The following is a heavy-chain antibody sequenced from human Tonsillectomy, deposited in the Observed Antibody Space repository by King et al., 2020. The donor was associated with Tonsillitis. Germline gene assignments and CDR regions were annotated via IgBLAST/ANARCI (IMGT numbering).Heavy chain of an antibody. CDR2: IYHSGST. J-gene: IGHJ4*02. Sequence: QLQESGSGLVKPSQTLSLTCAVSGGSISSGGYSWSWIRQPPGKGLEWIGYIYHSGSTYYNPSLKSRVTISVDRSKNQFALKLSSVTAADTAVYYCARVDYGDYAIDYWGQGTLVTVSS. CDR3: ARVDYGDYAIDY. V-gene: IGHV4-30-2*01. CDR1: GGSISSGGYS. D-gene: IGHD4-17*01.